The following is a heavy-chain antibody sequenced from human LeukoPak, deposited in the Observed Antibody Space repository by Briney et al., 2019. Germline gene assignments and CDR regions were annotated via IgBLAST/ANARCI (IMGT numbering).Heavy chain of an antibody. CDR1: GFTFSSYE. V-gene: IGHV3-48*03. Sequence: GGSLSLSCAASGFTFSSYEMNWVRQAPGKGLEWISYISSSASSIHYADSVKGRFTISRDNAKSSLYLQMNSLRAEDTAVYYCARPYDILTASVPGYWGQGTLVTVSS. D-gene: IGHD3-9*01. J-gene: IGHJ4*02. CDR2: ISSSASSI. CDR3: ARPYDILTASVPGY.